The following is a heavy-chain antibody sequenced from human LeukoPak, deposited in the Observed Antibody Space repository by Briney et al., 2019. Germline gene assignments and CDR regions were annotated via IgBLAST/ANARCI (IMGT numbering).Heavy chain of an antibody. D-gene: IGHD6-13*01. CDR1: GFTFSDYY. CDR2: IKQDGSEK. V-gene: IGHV3-7*01. J-gene: IGHJ4*02. CDR3: ARGGWTGIAAAGTPLDY. Sequence: QPGGSLRLSCAASGFTFSDYYMSWIRQAPGKGLEWVANIKQDGSEKYYVDSVKGRFTISRDNAKNSLYLQMNSLRAEDTAVYYCARGGWTGIAAAGTPLDYWGQGTLVTVSS.